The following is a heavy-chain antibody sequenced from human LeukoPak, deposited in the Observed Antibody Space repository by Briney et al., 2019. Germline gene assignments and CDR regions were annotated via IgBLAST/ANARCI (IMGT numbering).Heavy chain of an antibody. CDR1: GFTFSSHW. Sequence: GGSLRLSCAASGFTFSSHWMHWVRQAPGKRLVWVSRIKSDGSSTSYADSVKGRITLSSDSSKNTMYLQMNSLRAEDTAVYYCASHYDTSGYHYFDFRGQGTLVTVSS. D-gene: IGHD3-22*01. V-gene: IGHV3-74*01. CDR3: ASHYDTSGYHYFDF. CDR2: IKSDGSST. J-gene: IGHJ4*02.